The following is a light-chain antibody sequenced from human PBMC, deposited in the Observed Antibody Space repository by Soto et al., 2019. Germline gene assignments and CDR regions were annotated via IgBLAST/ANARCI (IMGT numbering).Light chain of an antibody. Sequence: EIVLTQSPGTLSLSPGERATLSCRASQSVSSNYLAWYQQKPGQAPRLLIYGASSRATGIPDRFSGSGSGTDFTLAISRLEPEDLAVYYCQQYGSSPWTFGLGTTVAI. CDR1: QSVSSNY. V-gene: IGKV3-20*01. CDR3: QQYGSSPWT. CDR2: GAS. J-gene: IGKJ1*01.